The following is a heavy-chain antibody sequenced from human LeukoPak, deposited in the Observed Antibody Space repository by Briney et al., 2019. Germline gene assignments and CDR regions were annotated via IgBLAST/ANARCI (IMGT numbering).Heavy chain of an antibody. D-gene: IGHD3-22*01. V-gene: IGHV3-11*01. CDR1: GFIFSDYY. J-gene: IGHJ4*02. CDR2: ISSSGSTI. Sequence: TGGSLRLSCAASGFIFSDYYMSWIRQAPGKGLEWVSYISSSGSTIYYADSVKGRFTISRDNAKNSLYLQMNSLRAEDTAVYYCAREGGYYYDSSGYYHPDYWGQGTLVTVSS. CDR3: AREGGYYYDSSGYYHPDY.